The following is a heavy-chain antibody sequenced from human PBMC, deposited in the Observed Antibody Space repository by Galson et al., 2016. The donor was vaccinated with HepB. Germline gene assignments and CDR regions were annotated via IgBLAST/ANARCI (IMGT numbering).Heavy chain of an antibody. CDR1: GFTFDTFT. D-gene: IGHD6-13*01. V-gene: IGHV3-30-3*01. J-gene: IGHJ2*01. Sequence: SLRLSCAASGFTFDTFTLHWVRQSPGKGLEWVAVTSYDGTNNYYADSVKGRFTISRDNSKNTLYLQMNSLRLEDAAVYYCARVPSSSWFSPWYFDLWGQGTLVTVSS. CDR3: ARVPSSSWFSPWYFDL. CDR2: TSYDGTNN.